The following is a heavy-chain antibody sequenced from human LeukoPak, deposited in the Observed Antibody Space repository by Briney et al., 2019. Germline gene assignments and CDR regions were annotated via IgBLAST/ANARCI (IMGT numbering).Heavy chain of an antibody. D-gene: IGHD3-10*01. CDR2: ISHDGSNE. CDR1: GFTFSYYA. Sequence: GRSLRLSCAASGFTFSYYAMHWVRQAPGKGLEWMAVISHDGSNECYADSVKGRFTISRDNSKNTLSLQMNTLRPEDTAVYYCARPIDNGSGSYYFDYWGQGTLVTVSS. J-gene: IGHJ4*02. V-gene: IGHV3-30-3*01. CDR3: ARPIDNGSGSYYFDY.